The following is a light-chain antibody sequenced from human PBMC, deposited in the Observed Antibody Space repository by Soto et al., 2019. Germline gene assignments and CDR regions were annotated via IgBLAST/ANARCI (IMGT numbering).Light chain of an antibody. Sequence: DIQMTQSPSTLSPSVVDTITVTCRASQSVSGWLAWYQQKPGEAPKLLIYDASALSRGVPSRFSGSGSGTKFTLTIASLQPDDFATYYCQQYETFSGTVGPGTKVDI. CDR1: QSVSGW. CDR2: DAS. CDR3: QQYETFSGT. J-gene: IGKJ1*01. V-gene: IGKV1-5*01.